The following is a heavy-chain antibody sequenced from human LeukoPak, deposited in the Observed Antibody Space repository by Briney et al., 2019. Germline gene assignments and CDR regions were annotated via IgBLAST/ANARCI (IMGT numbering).Heavy chain of an antibody. CDR1: GFTFSSYG. J-gene: IGHJ5*02. CDR3: AKGVRYFDWLDI. V-gene: IGHV3-23*01. Sequence: GGFLRLSCAASGFTFSSYGMSWVRQAPGKGLEWVSTISGSGGSTYYADSVKGRFTISRDNSKNTLSLQMNSLRADDTAVYYCAKGVRYFDWLDIWGQGTLVTVSS. D-gene: IGHD3-9*01. CDR2: ISGSGGST.